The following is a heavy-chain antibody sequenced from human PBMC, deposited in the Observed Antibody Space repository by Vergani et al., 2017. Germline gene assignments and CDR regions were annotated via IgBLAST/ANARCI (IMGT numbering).Heavy chain of an antibody. J-gene: IGHJ5*02. CDR2: VNFVTGAA. V-gene: IGHV1-46*02. D-gene: IGHD5-12*01. CDR3: ARDFGWLRLTNWFDT. Sequence: QVQLVQSGAAVKKPGASAKVSCTASGYIFKNYYMHWLRLAPGQGFQWMGVVNFVTGAATSPQKFEGRITMTRDTSTATFYMDLSSLKYEDTAIYYCARDFGWLRLTNWFDTWGKGTLVTVSS. CDR1: GYIFKNYY.